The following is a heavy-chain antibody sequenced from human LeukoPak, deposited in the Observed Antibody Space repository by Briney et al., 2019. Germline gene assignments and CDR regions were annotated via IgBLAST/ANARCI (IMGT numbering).Heavy chain of an antibody. Sequence: GSSVKVSCKASGGTFSSYAISWVRQAPGQGLEWMGGIIPIFGTANYAQKFQGRVTITADESTSTAYMELSSLRSEDTAVHYCARGITMIRGVITTPFDYWGQGTLVTVSS. CDR2: IIPIFGTA. CDR1: GGTFSSYA. D-gene: IGHD3-10*01. CDR3: ARGITMIRGVITTPFDY. J-gene: IGHJ4*02. V-gene: IGHV1-69*01.